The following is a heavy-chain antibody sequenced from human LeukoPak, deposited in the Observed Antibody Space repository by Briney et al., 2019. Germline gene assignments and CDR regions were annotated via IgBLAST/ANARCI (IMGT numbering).Heavy chain of an antibody. V-gene: IGHV3-23*01. Sequence: GGSLRLSRAASGFTFNIYAMSWVRQAPGKGLEWVSSISSRSDYTFYADSVKGRFTISRDNSRNTLYLQMNSLRAEDTAIYYCAKDRPNYYEANGHYYRRDGDSWGQGTLVTVSS. CDR3: AKDRPNYYEANGHYYRRDGDS. D-gene: IGHD3-22*01. CDR1: GFTFNIYA. CDR2: ISSRSDYT. J-gene: IGHJ5*01.